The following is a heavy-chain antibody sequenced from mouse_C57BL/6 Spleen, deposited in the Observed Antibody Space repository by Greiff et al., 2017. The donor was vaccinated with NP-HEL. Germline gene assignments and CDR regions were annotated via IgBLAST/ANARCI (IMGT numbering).Heavy chain of an antibody. CDR1: GYTFTSYW. D-gene: IGHD2-13*01. CDR2: IDPSDSYT. CDR3: ARKTRPWYFDV. V-gene: IGHV1-59*01. Sequence: VQLQQPGAELVRPGTSVKLSCKASGYTFTSYWMHWVKQRPGQGLEWIGVIDPSDSYTNYNQKFKGKATLTVDTSSSTAYMQLSSLTSEDSAVYYCARKTRPWYFDVWGTGTTVTVSS. J-gene: IGHJ1*03.